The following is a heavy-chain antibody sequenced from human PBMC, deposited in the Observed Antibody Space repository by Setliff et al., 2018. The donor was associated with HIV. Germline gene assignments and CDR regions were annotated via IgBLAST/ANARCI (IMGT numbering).Heavy chain of an antibody. Sequence: SETLSLTCTVSGDSIRGYYWSWIRQPPGKGLEWMGYVCYTGFAAYNPSLKSRLTISVDTSKSQFSLTLTSVTAADTAVYYCARQMPIPGIAITPVDYWGQGTLVTVSS. V-gene: IGHV4-59*08. CDR1: GDSIRGYY. J-gene: IGHJ4*02. CDR3: ARQMPIPGIAITPVDY. D-gene: IGHD5-12*01. CDR2: VCYTGFA.